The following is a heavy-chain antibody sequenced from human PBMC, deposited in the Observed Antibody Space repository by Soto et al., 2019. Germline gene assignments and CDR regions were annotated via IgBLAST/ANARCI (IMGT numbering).Heavy chain of an antibody. V-gene: IGHV3-20*04. CDR3: VRGASLNFDY. D-gene: IGHD1-26*01. Sequence: EGQLVESGGGVLRPGGSLRLSCAASGFTFDDYGMSWARQAPGKGLEWVSGVNWNGGSTGYADSVKGRFTISRDNAKNSLYLQINSLRAEDTAFYYCVRGASLNFDYWGQGTLVTVSS. CDR1: GFTFDDYG. J-gene: IGHJ4*02. CDR2: VNWNGGST.